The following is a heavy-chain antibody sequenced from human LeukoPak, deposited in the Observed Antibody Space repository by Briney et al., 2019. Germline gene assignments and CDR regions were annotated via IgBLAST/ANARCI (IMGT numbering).Heavy chain of an antibody. Sequence: PGRSLRLSCEASGFTFSSYGIHWVRQVPGKGLEWVAVIWSDGSNKYYADSVKGRFTVSRDNSKDTLYLQLNSLRAEDTAVYYCARVYCTNDVCYRVNLFDPWGQGTLVTVSS. D-gene: IGHD2-8*01. V-gene: IGHV3-33*01. CDR3: ARVYCTNDVCYRVNLFDP. CDR2: IWSDGSNK. CDR1: GFTFSSYG. J-gene: IGHJ5*02.